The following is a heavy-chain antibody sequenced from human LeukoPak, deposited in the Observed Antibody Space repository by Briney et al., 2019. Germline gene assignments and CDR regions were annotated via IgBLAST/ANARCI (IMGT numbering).Heavy chain of an antibody. Sequence: GGSLRLSCAASGFTVSTKYMNWVRQAPGKGLAWVASITSAGGYRYYADSVKGRFTISRDNAQNSLFLQMNSLRAEDTAVYFCATSGGFVLPNAITGNWYMDVWGRGTTVTVSS. D-gene: IGHD2-2*01. V-gene: IGHV3-21*01. CDR3: ATSGGFVLPNAITGNWYMDV. J-gene: IGHJ6*03. CDR2: ITSAGGYR. CDR1: GFTVSTKY.